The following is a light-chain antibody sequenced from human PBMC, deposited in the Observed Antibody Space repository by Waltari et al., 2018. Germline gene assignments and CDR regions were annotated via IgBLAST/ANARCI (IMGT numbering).Light chain of an antibody. CDR2: RND. CDR3: AAWDDSLNGRWV. Sequence: QSVLTQPPSASGTPGQTVTISCSGRSSNVGSNAVHWYQQLPGTAPKLLIYRNDQRPAGVPDRFSGSKSGTSASLAISGLQSEDEADYYCAAWDDSLNGRWVFGAGTKLTVL. J-gene: IGLJ2*01. CDR1: SSNVGSNA. V-gene: IGLV1-44*01.